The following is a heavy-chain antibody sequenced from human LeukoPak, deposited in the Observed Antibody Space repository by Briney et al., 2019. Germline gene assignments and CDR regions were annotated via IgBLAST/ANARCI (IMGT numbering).Heavy chain of an antibody. V-gene: IGHV4-39*01. CDR2: IYYSGTT. D-gene: IGHD6-13*01. Sequence: PSETLSLTCTVSGGSFSSGDHYWGWIRQPPGKGLEWIGNIYYSGTTYYNPSLKSRVTISVDTSKNQFSLKLSSVTAADTAVFYCARRGISQGYYMDVWGKGTTVTISS. CDR1: GGSFSSGDHY. J-gene: IGHJ6*03. CDR3: ARRGISQGYYMDV.